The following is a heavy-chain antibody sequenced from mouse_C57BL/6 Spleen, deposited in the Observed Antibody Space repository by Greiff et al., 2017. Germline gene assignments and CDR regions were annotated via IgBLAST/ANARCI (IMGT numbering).Heavy chain of an antibody. D-gene: IGHD2-4*01. CDR2: ISSGSSTI. Sequence: EVKLMESGGGLVKPGGSLKLSCAASGFTFSDYGMHWVRQAPEKGLEWVAYISSGSSTIYYADTVKGRFTISRDNAKNNLFLQMTSLRSEDTAMYYCARGYYDYRYWYAMDYWGQGTSVTVSS. CDR3: ARGYYDYRYWYAMDY. V-gene: IGHV5-17*01. CDR1: GFTFSDYG. J-gene: IGHJ4*01.